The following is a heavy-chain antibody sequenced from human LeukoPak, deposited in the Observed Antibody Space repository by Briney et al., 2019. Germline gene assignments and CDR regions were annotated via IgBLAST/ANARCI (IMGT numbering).Heavy chain of an antibody. D-gene: IGHD3-22*01. Sequence: ASVKVSCKASGGTFSSYAISWVRQAPGQGLEWMRRIIPILGIANYAQKFQGRVTITADKSTSTAYMELSSLRSEDTAVYYCARDEYYYDSSGYYFDYWGQGTLVTVSS. CDR1: GGTFSSYA. J-gene: IGHJ4*02. CDR3: ARDEYYYDSSGYYFDY. CDR2: IIPILGIA. V-gene: IGHV1-69*04.